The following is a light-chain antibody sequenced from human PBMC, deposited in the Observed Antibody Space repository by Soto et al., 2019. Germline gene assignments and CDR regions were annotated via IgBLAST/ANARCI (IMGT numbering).Light chain of an antibody. CDR2: DVT. V-gene: IGLV2-14*01. CDR3: SSFTSSMTNV. J-gene: IGLJ1*01. Sequence: QSVLTQPASVSGSPGQSITISCTGTSSDVGGYNSVSWYQQHPGKAPKPILYDVTDRPSGVSYRFSGSKSDNTDSLTISVIHAADYADYFCSSFTSSMTNVFGSGNKLTVL. CDR1: SSDVGGYNS.